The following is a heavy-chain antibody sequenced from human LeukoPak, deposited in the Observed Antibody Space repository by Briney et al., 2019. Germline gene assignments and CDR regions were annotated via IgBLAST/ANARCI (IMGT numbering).Heavy chain of an antibody. D-gene: IGHD1-26*01. J-gene: IGHJ4*02. V-gene: IGHV3-11*05. Sequence: GRFTISRDDAKNSLYVQMNSLRAEDTAVYYCAKDFRGSGSSPDYWGQGTLVTVSS. CDR3: AKDFRGSGSSPDY.